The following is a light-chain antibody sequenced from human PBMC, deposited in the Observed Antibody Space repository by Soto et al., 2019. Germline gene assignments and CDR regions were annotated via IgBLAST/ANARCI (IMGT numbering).Light chain of an antibody. CDR1: QSISSY. Sequence: DIPMTQSPSSLSASVGDRVTITCRASQSISSYLNWYQQKPGKAPKLLIYATSSLQSGVPSRFSGSGSGTDFTLTTNSLQPEDFATYYCQQSYSTPQVTFGGGTKVEIK. CDR2: ATS. CDR3: QQSYSTPQVT. V-gene: IGKV1-39*01. J-gene: IGKJ4*01.